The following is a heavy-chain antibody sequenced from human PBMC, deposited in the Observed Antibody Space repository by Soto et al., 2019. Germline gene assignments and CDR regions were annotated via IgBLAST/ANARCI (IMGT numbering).Heavy chain of an antibody. CDR2: ISSNGGST. CDR3: ARGYYGSGSGYYGMDV. J-gene: IGHJ6*02. Sequence: EVQLVESGGGLVQPGGSLRLSCAASGFTFSSYAMHWVRQAPGKGLEYVSAISSNGGSTYYANSVKGRFTISRDNSKNXLYLQMGSLRAEDMAVYYCARGYYGSGSGYYGMDVWGQGTTVTVSS. CDR1: GFTFSSYA. V-gene: IGHV3-64*01. D-gene: IGHD3-10*01.